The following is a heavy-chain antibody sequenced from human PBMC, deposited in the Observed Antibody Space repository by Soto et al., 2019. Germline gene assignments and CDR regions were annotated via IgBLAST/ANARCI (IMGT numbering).Heavy chain of an antibody. CDR3: AKSGWGTIEPLDY. J-gene: IGHJ4*02. V-gene: IGHV3-23*01. D-gene: IGHD3-3*01. Sequence: EVQLLESGGGLVQPGGSPRLSCAASGFTFSSYAMSWVRQAPGKGLEWVSAISGSGGSTYYADSVKGRFTISRDNSKNTLYLQMNSLRAEDTAVYYCAKSGWGTIEPLDYWGQGTLVTVSS. CDR2: ISGSGGST. CDR1: GFTFSSYA.